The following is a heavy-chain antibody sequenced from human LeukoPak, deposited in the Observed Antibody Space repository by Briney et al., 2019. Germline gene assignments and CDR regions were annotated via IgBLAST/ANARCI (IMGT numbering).Heavy chain of an antibody. J-gene: IGHJ4*02. CDR3: ARDASGIGSGGGDSPSYYFDY. Sequence: GGSLRLSCAASGVTLSSYAMSWARQAPGKGLEWVSGISSSGSGGNTYYADSVKGRFTISRDNSKNTLYLQMNSLRAEDTAVYYCARDASGIGSGGGDSPSYYFDYWGQGTLVTVSS. CDR2: ISSSGSGGNT. V-gene: IGHV3-23*01. D-gene: IGHD2-21*02. CDR1: GVTLSSYA.